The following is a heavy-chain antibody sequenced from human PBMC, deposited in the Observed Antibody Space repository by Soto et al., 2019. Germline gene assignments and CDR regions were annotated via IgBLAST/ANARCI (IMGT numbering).Heavy chain of an antibody. CDR3: AKDTVGGYSFWSGYYSDGLDV. Sequence: EVKLLESGGGLAQPGGSLRLSCVGSGFTFDSYAISWVRQAPGKGLQWISAISGSADGTDYAHSVKGRFTISRDNSRNTVHLQMDSLRVEDTALYYCAKDTVGGYSFWSGYYSDGLDVWGQGTRVTVSS. D-gene: IGHD3-3*01. J-gene: IGHJ3*01. CDR1: GFTFDSYA. V-gene: IGHV3-23*01. CDR2: ISGSADGT.